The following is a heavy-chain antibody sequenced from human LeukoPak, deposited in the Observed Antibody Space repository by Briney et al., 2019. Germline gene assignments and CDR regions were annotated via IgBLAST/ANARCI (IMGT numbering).Heavy chain of an antibody. CDR3: AWWDSGNYYYFDS. D-gene: IGHD3-10*01. Sequence: GRCLRLSCAASGFTFDDHGTSWASQGPGKGLEWVSGINWNGGSTGYADSVKGRFTIYRDNAKKSLYLQMNSRRAEDTAFYFCAWWDSGNYYYFDSWGQGSLVTVSS. V-gene: IGHV3-20*04. CDR1: GFTFDDHG. CDR2: INWNGGST. J-gene: IGHJ4*02.